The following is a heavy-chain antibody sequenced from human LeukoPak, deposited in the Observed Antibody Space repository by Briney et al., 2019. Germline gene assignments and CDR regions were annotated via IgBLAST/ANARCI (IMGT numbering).Heavy chain of an antibody. D-gene: IGHD6-6*01. CDR1: GYGFTDYY. Sequence: ASLKVSCQASGYGFTDYYVRWIRQAPGQGLEWMGWINPSSGATIYAQKFQGRVTMTRDTFTTTAYMEINSLVSDDTAVYYCARGWQINSSGGFVDPWGQGTLVTVSS. CDR2: INPSSGAT. V-gene: IGHV1-2*02. CDR3: ARGWQINSSGGFVDP. J-gene: IGHJ5*02.